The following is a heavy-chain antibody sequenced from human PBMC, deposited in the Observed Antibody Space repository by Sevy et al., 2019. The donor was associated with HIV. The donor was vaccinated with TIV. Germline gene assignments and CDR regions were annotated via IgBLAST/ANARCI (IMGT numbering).Heavy chain of an antibody. Sequence: ASVKVSCKVSGYTLSELSMHWVRQPPGKGLEWMGRFDPDDGETIYALRFQGRVTMTEDTSAATAYMELSSLRSEDTAMYYCATAREYYSDNSGYLDYWGQGTPVTVSS. V-gene: IGHV1-24*01. D-gene: IGHD3-22*01. CDR1: GYTLSELS. J-gene: IGHJ4*02. CDR2: FDPDDGET. CDR3: ATAREYYSDNSGYLDY.